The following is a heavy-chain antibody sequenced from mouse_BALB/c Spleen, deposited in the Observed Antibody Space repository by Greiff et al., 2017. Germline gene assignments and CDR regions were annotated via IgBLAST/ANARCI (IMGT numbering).Heavy chain of an antibody. J-gene: IGHJ3*01. CDR1: GFTFSSYA. CDR2: ISSGGSYT. CDR3: GRDRGAGAWFAY. D-gene: IGHD3-3*01. Sequence: EVKLVESGGGLVKPGGSLKLSCAASGFTFSSYAMSWVRQSPEKRLEWVAEISSGGSYTYYPDTVTGRFTISRDNAKNTLYLEMSSLRSEDTAKYYCGRDRGAGAWFAYWGQGTLVTVSA. V-gene: IGHV5-9-4*01.